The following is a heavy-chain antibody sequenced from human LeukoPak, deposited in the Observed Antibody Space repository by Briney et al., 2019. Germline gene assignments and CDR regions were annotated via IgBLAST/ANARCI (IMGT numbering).Heavy chain of an antibody. CDR1: GFTFSSYA. D-gene: IGHD2-2*01. CDR3: AKDNGVVLGAISN. Sequence: PGGSLRLSCAASGFTFSSYAMSWARQAPGKGLERVSSIRDTGGYTYYADSVRGRFTISRDNSKNTLYLQMNSLRADDTALYYCAKDNGVVLGAISNWGQGTLVTVSS. J-gene: IGHJ4*02. V-gene: IGHV3-23*01. CDR2: IRDTGGYT.